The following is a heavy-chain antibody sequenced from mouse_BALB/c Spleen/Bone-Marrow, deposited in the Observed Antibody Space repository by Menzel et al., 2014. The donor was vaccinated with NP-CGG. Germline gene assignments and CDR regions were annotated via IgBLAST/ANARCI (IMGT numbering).Heavy chain of an antibody. J-gene: IGHJ4*01. V-gene: IGHV14-3*02. Sequence: EVQGVESGAELVKPGASVKLSCTASGFNIKDTYMHWVKQRPGQGLEWIGRIDPANGNTKYDPKFQGKATITADTSSNTAYLQLSSLTSEDTAVYYCARWDGNYIYAMDYWGQGTSVTVSS. CDR1: GFNIKDTY. CDR2: IDPANGNT. CDR3: ARWDGNYIYAMDY. D-gene: IGHD2-1*01.